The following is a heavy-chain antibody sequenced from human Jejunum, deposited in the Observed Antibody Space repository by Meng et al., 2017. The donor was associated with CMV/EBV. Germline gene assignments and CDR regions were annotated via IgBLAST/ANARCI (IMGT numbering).Heavy chain of an antibody. CDR1: MYTSPDYY. Sequence: KASMYTSPDYYLQWVRQAPGQGLEWMGWINPQTGDTNYAPKFQGRVTMTRDMSINTVYMEVTRLRSADTAVYYCAKDAGSFLDYYFDYWGQGTLVTVSS. J-gene: IGHJ4*02. D-gene: IGHD1-26*01. CDR3: AKDAGSFLDYYFDY. CDR2: INPQTGDT. V-gene: IGHV1-2*02.